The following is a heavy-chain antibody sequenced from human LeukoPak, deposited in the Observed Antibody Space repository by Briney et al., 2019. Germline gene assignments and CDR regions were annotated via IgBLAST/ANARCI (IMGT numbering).Heavy chain of an antibody. J-gene: IGHJ5*02. Sequence: PGGSLRLSCAASGFTFSSYEMNWVRQAPGKGLEWVSHISSSGSTVYYADSVEGRFTISRDNAKNSLHLQMNSLRVEDTAIYYCARDGWSYWFDPWGQGTLVTVSS. CDR3: ARDGWSYWFDP. D-gene: IGHD1-26*01. CDR2: ISSSGSTV. V-gene: IGHV3-48*03. CDR1: GFTFSSYE.